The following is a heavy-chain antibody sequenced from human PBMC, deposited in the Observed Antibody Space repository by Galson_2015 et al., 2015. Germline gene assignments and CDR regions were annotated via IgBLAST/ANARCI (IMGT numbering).Heavy chain of an antibody. CDR1: GFTFSSYW. J-gene: IGHJ6*02. V-gene: IGHV3-74*01. CDR3: AKSLLMTSTYDGGIYYYGLDV. Sequence: SLRLSCAASGFTFSSYWMHWVRHVPGQGLMWVSRIKGDGSSIYYADSVRGRFTVSRDNSRNTLYFQMNSLRVEDAAVYYCAKSLLMTSTYDGGIYYYGLDVWGQGTTVSVSS. D-gene: IGHD3-10*01. CDR2: IKGDGSSI.